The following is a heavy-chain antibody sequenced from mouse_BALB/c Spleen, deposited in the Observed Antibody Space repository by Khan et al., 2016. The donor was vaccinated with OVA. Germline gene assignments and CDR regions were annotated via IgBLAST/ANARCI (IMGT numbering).Heavy chain of an antibody. V-gene: IGHV1-12*01. D-gene: IGHD1-1*01. CDR2: IYPGNGDT. J-gene: IGHJ3*01. Sequence: QVQLKQSGAELVKPGASVKMSCKASGYTFTSYNMHWVKQTPGQGLEWIGAIYPGNGDTSYNQKFKGKATLTADKSSSTAYMQLSSLTSEDSAVYYWARGEDYYGSRGAWFAYWGQGTLVTVSA. CDR1: GYTFTSYN. CDR3: ARGEDYYGSRGAWFAY.